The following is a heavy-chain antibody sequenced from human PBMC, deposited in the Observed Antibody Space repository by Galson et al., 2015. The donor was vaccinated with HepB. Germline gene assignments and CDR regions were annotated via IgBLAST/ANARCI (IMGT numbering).Heavy chain of an antibody. J-gene: IGHJ4*02. CDR2: ISSSGVYI. V-gene: IGHV3-21*01. Sequence: SLRLSCAASGFTFSKYRMNWVRQAPGKGLEWVSSISSSGVYIYYADSVQGRFTISRDNAKNSLYLQMNSLRAEDTAVYFCARGAGSGSTTSCYDNYFDLWGQGTLVTVSS. CDR3: ARGAGSGSTTSCYDNYFDL. CDR1: GFTFSKYR. D-gene: IGHD2-2*03.